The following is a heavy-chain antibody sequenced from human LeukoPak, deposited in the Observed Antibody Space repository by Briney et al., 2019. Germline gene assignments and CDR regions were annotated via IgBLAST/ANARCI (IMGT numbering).Heavy chain of an antibody. D-gene: IGHD3-22*01. CDR1: GGSFSGYF. V-gene: IGHV4-34*01. CDR3: ASSFYYDSRDY. Sequence: PSETLSLTCVVYGGSFSGYFWSWIRRPPGKGLEWIGEITPSGSTNYSPSLKSRVSISIDTSEKKLSLRLTSVTAADSAVYYCASSFYYDSRDYWGQGTLVTVSS. CDR2: ITPSGST. J-gene: IGHJ4*02.